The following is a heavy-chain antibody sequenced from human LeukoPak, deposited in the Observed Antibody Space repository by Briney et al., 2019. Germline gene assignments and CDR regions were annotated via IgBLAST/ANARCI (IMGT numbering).Heavy chain of an antibody. V-gene: IGHV3-23*01. Sequence: GGSLRLSCAASGFTFSSYAMSWVRQAPGKGLEWVSAISGSGGSTYYADSVKGRFTISRDNSKNTLYLQMNSLRAEDTAVYYCAKVRIIAVAGTSDYWGQGTLVTVSS. D-gene: IGHD6-19*01. CDR1: GFTFSSYA. CDR3: AKVRIIAVAGTSDY. J-gene: IGHJ4*02. CDR2: ISGSGGST.